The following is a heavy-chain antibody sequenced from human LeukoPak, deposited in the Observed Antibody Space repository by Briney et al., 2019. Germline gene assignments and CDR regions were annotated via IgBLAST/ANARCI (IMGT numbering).Heavy chain of an antibody. V-gene: IGHV3-23*01. CDR3: AKEEYFYGSGFDY. D-gene: IGHD3-10*01. J-gene: IGHJ4*02. CDR2: ISGSGGST. Sequence: GGSLGLSCAASGFTFSSYAMNWVRQAPGKGLEWVSAISGSGGSTYYADSVKGRFTISRDNSKNTLFLQMNSLRAEDTAVYYCAKEEYFYGSGFDYWGQGTLVTVSS. CDR1: GFTFSSYA.